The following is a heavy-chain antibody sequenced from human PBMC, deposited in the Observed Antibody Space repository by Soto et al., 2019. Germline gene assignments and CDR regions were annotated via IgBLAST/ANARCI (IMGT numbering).Heavy chain of an antibody. CDR1: GFTFSSYS. CDR3: EREGGVLDWFDP. J-gene: IGHJ5*02. Sequence: EVQLVESGGGLVQPGGSLRLSCAASGFTFSSYSMNWVRQAPGKGLEWVSYISSSSSTIYYADCVKGRFTISRDNAKNYLNLQLCSLGAEKRGVYYGEREGGVLDWFDPWCQGLLVTVSS. CDR2: ISSSSSTI. D-gene: IGHD2-8*02. V-gene: IGHV3-48*01.